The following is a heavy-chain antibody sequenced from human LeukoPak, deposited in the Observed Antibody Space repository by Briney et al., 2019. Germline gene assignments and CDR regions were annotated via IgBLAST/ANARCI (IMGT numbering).Heavy chain of an antibody. D-gene: IGHD6-19*01. CDR1: GFTLSTYW. J-gene: IGHJ4*02. Sequence: GGSLGLSCAASGFTLSTYWMSWVRQAPGKGLEWVANIKEDGSEKYYVDSVKGRFTISRDNAKNSLYLQMNSLRVEDTAVYHCARARLAVSGNYFENWGQGTLVTVSS. CDR2: IKEDGSEK. V-gene: IGHV3-7*04. CDR3: ARARLAVSGNYFEN.